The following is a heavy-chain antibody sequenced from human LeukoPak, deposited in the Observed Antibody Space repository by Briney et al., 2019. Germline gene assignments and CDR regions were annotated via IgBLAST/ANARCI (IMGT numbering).Heavy chain of an antibody. Sequence: ASVKVSCKASGYTFTSYYMHWVRQAPGQGLEWMGIINPSGGSTSYAQKFQGRVTMTRDTSTSTVYMELSSLRSEDTAVYYCARDLFWYYDILTGYYTDYYHGMDVWGQGTTVTVSS. CDR1: GYTFTSYY. CDR3: ARDLFWYYDILTGYYTDYYHGMDV. CDR2: INPSGGST. J-gene: IGHJ6*02. D-gene: IGHD3-9*01. V-gene: IGHV1-46*01.